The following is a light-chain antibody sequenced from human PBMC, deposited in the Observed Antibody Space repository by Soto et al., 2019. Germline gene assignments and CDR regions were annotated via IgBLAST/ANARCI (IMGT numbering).Light chain of an antibody. V-gene: IGLV2-23*01. Sequence: QSGLAQPASVSGSPGQSITISCTGTSSDSGTYNLVSWYQHYPGKAPKLMIYEGIKRPSGVSNRFSGSKSGNTAFLTISGLQAEDEADYYCCSYAGSGTDNYVFGSGTKVTV. J-gene: IGLJ1*01. CDR3: CSYAGSGTDNYV. CDR1: SSDSGTYNL. CDR2: EGI.